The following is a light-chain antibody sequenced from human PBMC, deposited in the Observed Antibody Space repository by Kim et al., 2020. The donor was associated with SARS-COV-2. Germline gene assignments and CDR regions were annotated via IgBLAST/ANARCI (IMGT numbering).Light chain of an antibody. Sequence: ACMRDRVTIPCRASQSISSWLAWCQVKPGKAPKLLIYRASSLENGVSSRFSGSGSGTEFTLTITSLQPDDFATYYCQQYNSHSYTFGQGTKLEIK. CDR2: RAS. J-gene: IGKJ2*01. CDR1: QSISSW. V-gene: IGKV1-5*03. CDR3: QQYNSHSYT.